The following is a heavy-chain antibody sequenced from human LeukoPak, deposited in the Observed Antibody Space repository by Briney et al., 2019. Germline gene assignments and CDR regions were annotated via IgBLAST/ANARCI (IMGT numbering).Heavy chain of an antibody. Sequence: PGGSLTLSCAAARFTFSFYGMDLDRQAPGKGLEWVAVISYDGSTKYYADSVKGRFTISRDNTTNNLYLYMNSLTITDMDLYYSAKNNGASAWQTFDFWGQGTLVTVSA. CDR3: AKNNGASAWQTFDF. CDR2: ISYDGSTK. CDR1: RFTFSFYG. V-gene: IGHV3-30*18. J-gene: IGHJ4*02. D-gene: IGHD4-17*01.